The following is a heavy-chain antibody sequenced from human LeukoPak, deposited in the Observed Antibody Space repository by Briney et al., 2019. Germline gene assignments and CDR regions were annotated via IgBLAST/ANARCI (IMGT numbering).Heavy chain of an antibody. Sequence: GGSLRLSCAASGFTFSDWYMSWIRQAPGKGLEWVSYINSGSTSIYNGDSVKGRFTISRDNAKNSLYLQMNNLRADDTAVYYCAKNAGPLGFGDYYYMDVWGKGTTVTASS. V-gene: IGHV3-11*04. J-gene: IGHJ6*03. CDR3: AKNAGPLGFGDYYYMDV. CDR2: INSGSTSI. D-gene: IGHD3-10*01. CDR1: GFTFSDWY.